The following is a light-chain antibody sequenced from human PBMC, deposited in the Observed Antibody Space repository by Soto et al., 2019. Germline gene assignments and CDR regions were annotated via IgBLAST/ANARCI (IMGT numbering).Light chain of an antibody. J-gene: IGLJ3*02. V-gene: IGLV1-47*01. CDR1: SANIGSNY. CDR2: RNN. Sequence: QSVLTQPPSASVTPGQRVTISCSGSSANIGSNYVYWYQQLPGTAPKLLIYRNNQRPSGVPDRFSGSKSGTSASLAISGLRSEDEADYYCAAWDDSRSGPVFGGGTTLTVL. CDR3: AAWDDSRSGPV.